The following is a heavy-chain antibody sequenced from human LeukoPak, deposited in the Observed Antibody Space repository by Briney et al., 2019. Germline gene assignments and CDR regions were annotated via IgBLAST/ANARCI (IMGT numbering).Heavy chain of an antibody. CDR1: GGSINSGGYY. CDR3: VRGSTGDKSSN. D-gene: IGHD7-27*01. V-gene: IGHV4-31*03. Sequence: TLSLTCTVSGGSINSGGYYWSWIRQLPGTGLEWIGYIYYSGTTSYNPSLKSRLTISLDTSENQFSLKLSSVTAADTAVYYSVRGSTGDKSSNWGQGTLVTVSS. J-gene: IGHJ4*02. CDR2: IYYSGTT.